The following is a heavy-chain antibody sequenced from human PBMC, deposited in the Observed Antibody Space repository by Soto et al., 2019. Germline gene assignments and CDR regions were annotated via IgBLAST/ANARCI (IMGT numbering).Heavy chain of an antibody. V-gene: IGHV3-30-3*01. J-gene: IGHJ4*02. CDR2: ISYDGSNK. CDR1: GFTFSSYA. Sequence: GGSLRLSGAASGFTFSSYAMHWVRQAPGKGLEWVAVISYDGSNKYYADSVKGRFTISRDNSKNTLYLQMNSLRAEDTAVYYCARGPPRDFWMGSAPSLPLDYWGQGTLVTVSS. CDR3: ARGPPRDFWMGSAPSLPLDY. D-gene: IGHD3-3*01.